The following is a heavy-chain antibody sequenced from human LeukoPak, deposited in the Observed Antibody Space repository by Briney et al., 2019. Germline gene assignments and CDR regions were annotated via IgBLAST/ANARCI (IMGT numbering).Heavy chain of an antibody. D-gene: IGHD6-13*01. CDR3: ARMAAAGTTASYYFDY. V-gene: IGHV4-31*03. CDR1: GGSISSGGYY. CDR2: IYYSGST. J-gene: IGHJ4*02. Sequence: SQTLSLTCTVSGGSISSGGYYWSWIRQHPGKGLEWIGYIYYSGSTYYNPSLKSRVTISVDTSKNQFSLKLSSVTAADTAVYYCARMAAAGTTASYYFDYWGQGTLVTVSS.